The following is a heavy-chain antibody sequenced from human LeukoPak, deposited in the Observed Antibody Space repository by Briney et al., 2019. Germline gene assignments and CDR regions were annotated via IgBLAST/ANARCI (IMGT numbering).Heavy chain of an antibody. CDR1: GYTFTGYY. D-gene: IGHD1-26*01. V-gene: IGHV1-2*02. Sequence: ASVKVSCKASGYTFTGYYMHWVRQAPGQGLEWMGWINPNSGGTNYAQKFQGRVTMTRDTSISTAYMELSRLRSDDTAVYYCARASVGATSRFDYLGQGTLVSVSS. CDR3: ARASVGATSRFDY. CDR2: INPNSGGT. J-gene: IGHJ4*02.